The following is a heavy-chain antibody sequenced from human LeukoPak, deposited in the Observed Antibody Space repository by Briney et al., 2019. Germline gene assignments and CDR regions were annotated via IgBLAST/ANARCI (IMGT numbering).Heavy chain of an antibody. Sequence: ASVKVSCKASGYTFTGYYMHWVRQAPGQGLEWMGWINPNSGGTNYAQKFQGWVTMTRDTSISTAYMELSRLRSDDTAVYYCARENSRYYYYGMDVWGQGTTVTVSS. V-gene: IGHV1-2*04. CDR3: ARENSRYYYYGMDV. CDR1: GYTFTGYY. CDR2: INPNSGGT. J-gene: IGHJ6*02. D-gene: IGHD2-21*01.